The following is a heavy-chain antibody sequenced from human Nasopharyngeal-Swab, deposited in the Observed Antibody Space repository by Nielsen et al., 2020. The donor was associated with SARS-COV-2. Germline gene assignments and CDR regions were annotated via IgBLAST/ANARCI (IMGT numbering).Heavy chain of an antibody. CDR1: GFTFSSYD. D-gene: IGHD1-26*01. J-gene: IGHJ4*02. CDR2: IGTAGDT. V-gene: IGHV3-13*01. CDR3: ARGASIPGTFDY. Sequence: GESLKISCAASGFTFSSYDMQWVRQATGQGLESVSTIGTAGDTYYSGSVKGRFTISRENAKNSLYLQMNSLRVEDTAVYYCARGASIPGTFDYWGQGTLVTVSS.